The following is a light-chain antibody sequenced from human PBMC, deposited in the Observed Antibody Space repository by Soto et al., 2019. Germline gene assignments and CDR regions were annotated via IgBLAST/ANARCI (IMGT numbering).Light chain of an antibody. CDR3: CSYADTYVE. CDR2: DVD. Sequence: QSALTQPRSVSGSPGQSAAISCTGTSSYVGAYNYVSWYQQHPGKAPKLMIYDVDKRPSGVPDRFSGSKSGNTASLTISGLQAEDEADYYCCSYADTYVELGGGTKLTVL. J-gene: IGLJ2*01. V-gene: IGLV2-11*01. CDR1: SSYVGAYNY.